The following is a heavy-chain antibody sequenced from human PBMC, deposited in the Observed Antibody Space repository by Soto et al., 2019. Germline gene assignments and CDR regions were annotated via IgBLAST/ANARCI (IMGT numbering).Heavy chain of an antibody. V-gene: IGHV3-15*01. CDR2: IRSKTDDGTT. CDR1: GFTFSNVW. J-gene: IGHJ4*02. Sequence: PGGSLRLSCAASGFTFSNVWMNWICQAPGKGLEWVGHIRSKTDDGTTDYAAPVKGRFTISRDDSKNMLYLQMSSLKTEDTAVYFCATEGIATRPPFDYWGQGTLVTVSS. CDR3: ATEGIATRPPFDY. D-gene: IGHD6-6*01.